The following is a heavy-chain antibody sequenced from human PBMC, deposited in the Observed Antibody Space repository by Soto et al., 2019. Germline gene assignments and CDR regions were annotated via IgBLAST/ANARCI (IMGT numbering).Heavy chain of an antibody. J-gene: IGHJ4*02. CDR3: ARECIITDCSGFDH. Sequence: QVQLQESGPGLVKPSENLSLTCTVSSGSIISYYWSWIRQAPGKGLEWIGKIYDIGNTNYNPSLKSRVTISVDTSKNQFSLRLSSVTTADTAVYYCARECIITDCSGFDHCGQGSLVTVSA. V-gene: IGHV4-59*01. D-gene: IGHD2-21*02. CDR1: SGSIISYY. CDR2: IYDIGNT.